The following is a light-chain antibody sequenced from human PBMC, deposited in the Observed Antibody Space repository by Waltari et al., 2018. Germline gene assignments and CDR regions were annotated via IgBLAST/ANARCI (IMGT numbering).Light chain of an antibody. CDR2: EVS. CDR1: RSHIGRYNY. J-gene: IGLJ2*01. V-gene: IGLV2-14*01. CDR3: SSYTNSGNVV. Sequence: QSALTQPASVSGSPGQAITISCTGTRSHIGRYNYVSWYQQHPGKAPKRVISEVSNRPSGVSNRFSGSKSGNTASLTISGLQAEDGAHYYCSSYTNSGNVVFGGGTKLTVL.